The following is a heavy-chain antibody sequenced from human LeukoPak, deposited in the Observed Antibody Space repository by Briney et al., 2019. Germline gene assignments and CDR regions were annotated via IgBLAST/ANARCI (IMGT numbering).Heavy chain of an antibody. CDR1: GFTVSSNY. J-gene: IGHJ4*02. CDR3: AKLFESGTYNNFFHY. CDR2: ISNDGDT. V-gene: IGHV3-53*01. Sequence: GGSLRLSCAASGFTVSSNYMSWVRQGPGKGLECVSVISNDGDTYYADSVQGRFTISRDNSKNTLYLQMNSLRPEDTAIYYCAKLFESGTYNNFFHYWGQGTLVTVFS. D-gene: IGHD3-10*01.